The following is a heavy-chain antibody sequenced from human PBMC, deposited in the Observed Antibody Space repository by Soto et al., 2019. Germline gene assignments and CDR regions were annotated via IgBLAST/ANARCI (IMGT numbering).Heavy chain of an antibody. D-gene: IGHD4-17*01. CDR3: ARVYGDYLDY. Sequence: SETLSLTCTVSGGSISSYYWSWIRQPPGKGLEWIGYIYYSGSTNYNPSLKSRVTISVDTSKNQFSLKLSSVTAADTAVYYCARVYGDYLDYWRQGTLVTVSS. V-gene: IGHV4-59*01. CDR1: GGSISSYY. J-gene: IGHJ4*02. CDR2: IYYSGST.